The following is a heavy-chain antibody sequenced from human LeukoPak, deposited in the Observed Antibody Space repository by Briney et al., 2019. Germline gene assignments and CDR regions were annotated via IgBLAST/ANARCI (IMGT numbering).Heavy chain of an antibody. CDR1: RYTFTGYY. J-gene: IGHJ4*02. CDR3: ARSLAGYYLRPLDQ. CDR2: INPKSGAT. V-gene: IGHV1-2*02. D-gene: IGHD3-9*01. Sequence: ASVKVSFKASRYTFTGYYIHWVRQAPGQGLEWMGWINPKSGATNYAQNFQGTVTMTRDTSISTAYVELSSLRHDDTAVYYCARSLAGYYLRPLDQWGQGTLVTVSS.